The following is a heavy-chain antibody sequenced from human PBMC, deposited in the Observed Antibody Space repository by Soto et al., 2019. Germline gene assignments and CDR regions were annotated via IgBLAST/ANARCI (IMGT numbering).Heavy chain of an antibody. CDR3: AGDRSTGASSSLDS. D-gene: IGHD4-17*01. V-gene: IGHV4-4*02. CDR1: GGSISTTNW. Sequence: QVQLQESGPGLVKPSGTLSLTCTVSGGSISTTNWWTWVRQPPGKGLEWIGESYHSGTTNYNPSLNSRVAISVAKSNNHSSLEMSSVTAADTAVYYCAGDRSTGASSSLDSWGQGTLVTVSS. CDR2: SYHSGTT. J-gene: IGHJ4*02.